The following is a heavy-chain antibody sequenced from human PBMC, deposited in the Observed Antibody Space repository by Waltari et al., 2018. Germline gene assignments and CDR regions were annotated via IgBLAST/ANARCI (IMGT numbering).Heavy chain of an antibody. J-gene: IGHJ3*02. V-gene: IGHV4-61*02. CDR2: IYTSGST. CDR3: ARDTGGWSSGWYPDYAFDI. Sequence: QVQLQESGPGLVKPSQTLSLTCTVSGGSISSGSYYWSWIRQPAGTGLEWIGRIYTSGSTNYNPSLKSRVTISVDTSKNQFSLKLSSVTAADTAVYYCARDTGGWSSGWYPDYAFDIWGQGTMVTVSS. D-gene: IGHD6-19*01. CDR1: GGSISSGSYY.